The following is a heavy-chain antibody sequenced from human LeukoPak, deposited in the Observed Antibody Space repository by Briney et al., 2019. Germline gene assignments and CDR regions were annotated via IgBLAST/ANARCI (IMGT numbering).Heavy chain of an antibody. Sequence: SETLSLTCAVSGYSISSGYYWGWIRQPPGKGLEWIGSIYHSVSTYYNPSLKSRVTISIDTSKNQFSLKLSSVTAADTAAYYCARLRRDYYGSGAHEFDIWGQGTMVTVSS. J-gene: IGHJ3*02. CDR1: GYSISSGYY. CDR3: ARLRRDYYGSGAHEFDI. CDR2: IYHSVST. V-gene: IGHV4-38-2*01. D-gene: IGHD3-10*01.